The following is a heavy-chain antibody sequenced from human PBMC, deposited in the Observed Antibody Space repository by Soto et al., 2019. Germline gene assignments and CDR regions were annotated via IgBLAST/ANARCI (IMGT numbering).Heavy chain of an antibody. V-gene: IGHV4-34*01. Sequence: QVQLQQWGAGLLKPSETLSLTCAVYGGSFSGYYWSWIRQPPGKGREWIGEINDSGSTNYNPSLKSRVTISVDTSKNQFSLKLSSVTAADTAVYYCARGMRVRGVITPWGQGTLVTVSS. CDR3: ARGMRVRGVITP. J-gene: IGHJ5*02. D-gene: IGHD3-10*01. CDR2: INDSGST. CDR1: GGSFSGYY.